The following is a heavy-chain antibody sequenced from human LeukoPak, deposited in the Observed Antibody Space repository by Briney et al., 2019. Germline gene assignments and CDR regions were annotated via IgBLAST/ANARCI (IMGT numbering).Heavy chain of an antibody. CDR2: IRYDGSNK. J-gene: IGHJ4*02. V-gene: IGHV3-30*02. CDR1: GFTFSSYG. CDR3: AKDHSNALLRFGEVIRKSRDGYFDY. D-gene: IGHD3-10*01. Sequence: GGPLRLSCAASGFTFSSYGMHWVRQAPGKGLEWVAFIRYDGSNKYYADSVKGRFTISTDNSKNTLFLHMNSLIPEDTAVYYCAKDHSNALLRFGEVIRKSRDGYFDYWGQGTLVTVSP.